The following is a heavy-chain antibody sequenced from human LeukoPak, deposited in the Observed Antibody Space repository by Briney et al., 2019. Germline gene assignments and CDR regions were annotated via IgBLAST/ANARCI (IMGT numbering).Heavy chain of an antibody. V-gene: IGHV4-4*07. CDR1: GGSISSYY. J-gene: IGHJ5*02. CDR3: ARDGVITMVQGATNWFDP. Sequence: SETLSLTCTVSGGSISSYYWSWIRQPAGKGLEWIGRIYTSGSTNYNPSLKSRVTMSVDTSKNQFSLKLSSVTAADTAVYYCARDGVITMVQGATNWFDPWGQGTLSPSPQ. CDR2: IYTSGST. D-gene: IGHD3-10*01.